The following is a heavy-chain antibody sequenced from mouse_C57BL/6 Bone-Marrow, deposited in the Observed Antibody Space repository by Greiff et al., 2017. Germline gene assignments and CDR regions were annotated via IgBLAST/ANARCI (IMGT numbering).Heavy chain of an antibody. Sequence: QVQLKQPGADLVKPGASVKMSCKASGYTFTSYWITWVKQRPGQGLEWIGDINPTSGRTNYNEKFKGKAILTVDTSSNTAYMQLSSLTAEDSAVFYGARAGPLGRSVDYWGQGTTLTVSS. CDR2: INPTSGRT. CDR3: ARAGPLGRSVDY. J-gene: IGHJ2*01. CDR1: GYTFTSYW. D-gene: IGHD4-1*01. V-gene: IGHV1-55*01.